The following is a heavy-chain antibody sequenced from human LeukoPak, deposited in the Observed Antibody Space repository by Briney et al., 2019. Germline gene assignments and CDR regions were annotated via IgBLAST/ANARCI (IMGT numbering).Heavy chain of an antibody. CDR2: MNPNSGNT. D-gene: IGHD2-2*01. CDR3: ASIGVVVPAAYGGFDY. CDR1: GYTFTSYD. Sequence: ASVKVSCKASGYTFTSYDINWVRQATGQGLEWMGWMNPNSGNTGYAQKFQGRVTMTRNTSISTAYMELSSLRSEDTAVYYCASIGVVVPAAYGGFDYWGQGTLVTVSS. J-gene: IGHJ4*02. V-gene: IGHV1-8*01.